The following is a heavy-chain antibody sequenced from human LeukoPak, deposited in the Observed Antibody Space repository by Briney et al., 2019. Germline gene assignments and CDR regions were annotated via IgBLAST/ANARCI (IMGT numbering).Heavy chain of an antibody. CDR3: AKGPGGEYFDY. V-gene: IGHV3-23*01. CDR2: ISGSGGST. D-gene: IGHD3-16*01. Sequence: AGGSLRLSCAASGFTFSNYAMSWVRQAPGKGLEWVSVISGSGGSTYYPDSVKGLFTIPRDNSKNTLYLQMNSLRAEDTAVYYCAKGPGGEYFDYWGQGTLVTVSS. J-gene: IGHJ4*02. CDR1: GFTFSNYA.